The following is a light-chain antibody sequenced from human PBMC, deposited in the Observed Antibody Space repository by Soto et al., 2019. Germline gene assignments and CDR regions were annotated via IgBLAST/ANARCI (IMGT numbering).Light chain of an antibody. J-gene: IGKJ5*01. CDR2: SAS. V-gene: IGKV1-39*01. CDR1: QTIVTY. CDR3: QQSYSTPIT. Sequence: DVQVTQSPSSLSAAVGDRVTISCRTSQTIVTYLNWYQHKPGNASKLLMFSASTLQSGVPSRFRGSGSGTEFTLTITSVQPDDFATYYCQQSYSTPITFGQGTRLEIK.